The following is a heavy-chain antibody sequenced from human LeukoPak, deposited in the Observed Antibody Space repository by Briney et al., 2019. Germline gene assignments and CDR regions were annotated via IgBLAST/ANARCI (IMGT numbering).Heavy chain of an antibody. Sequence: GGSLRLSCAASGLIFSTFAMSWVRQGPARGLEWVPSLRGNGETFYAESVKGRFTLSSDSSRNTVYLHLNNLKVEDTAMYYCARASWVSSTDAVRWGQGTLVTVSS. CDR3: ARASWVSSTDAVR. CDR1: GLIFSTFA. V-gene: IGHV3-23*01. J-gene: IGHJ4*02. CDR2: LRGNGET. D-gene: IGHD3-16*01.